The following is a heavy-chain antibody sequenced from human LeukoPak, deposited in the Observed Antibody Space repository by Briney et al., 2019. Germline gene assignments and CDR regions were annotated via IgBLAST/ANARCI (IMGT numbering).Heavy chain of an antibody. CDR1: GYTFTGYY. CDR2: INPNSGGT. CDR3: ARGSGHDVVTQIDS. Sequence: ASVKVSCKASGYTFTGYYMHWVRRAPGQGREWMGGINPNSGGTNYAQKLQGRVTMTRDTSISTAYMELSRLRADDTAVYYCARGSGHDVVTQIDSWGKGTLVTVPS. V-gene: IGHV1-2*02. D-gene: IGHD4-23*01. J-gene: IGHJ4*02.